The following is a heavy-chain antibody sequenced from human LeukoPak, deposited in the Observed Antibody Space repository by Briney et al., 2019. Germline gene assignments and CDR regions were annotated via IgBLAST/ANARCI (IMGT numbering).Heavy chain of an antibody. Sequence: GGSLRLSCAASGFSFSVYEMHWVRQAPGKGREWISDISSSGTTKYYADSVKGRFTISRDNAKNSLYLQMNSLRAEDTAVYYCTPLTVATNFDYWGQGTLVTVSS. D-gene: IGHD5-12*01. CDR1: GFSFSVYE. CDR2: ISSSGTTK. CDR3: TPLTVATNFDY. V-gene: IGHV3-48*03. J-gene: IGHJ4*02.